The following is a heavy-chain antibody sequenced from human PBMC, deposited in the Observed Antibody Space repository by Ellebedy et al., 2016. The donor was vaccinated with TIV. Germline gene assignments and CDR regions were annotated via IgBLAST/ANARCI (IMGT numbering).Heavy chain of an antibody. CDR2: ISNDGRKT. J-gene: IGHJ4*02. D-gene: IGHD3-10*01. CDR3: AKGGEAFAWLSTEF. CDR1: GFSFSDSA. V-gene: IGHV3-30*04. Sequence: GESLKISXAASGFSFSDSAMHWVRQAPGKGLDWVAVISNDGRKTYYADSVKGRFTISRDNSKNTLYLQVHSLRPDDTAVYWCAKGGEAFAWLSTEFWGQGTLVLVSS.